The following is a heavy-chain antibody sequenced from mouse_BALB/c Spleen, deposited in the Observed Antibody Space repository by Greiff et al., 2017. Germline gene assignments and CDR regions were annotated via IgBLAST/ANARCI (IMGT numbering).Heavy chain of an antibody. CDR1: GFTFSSFG. CDR3: ARDYYGSSYPAWFAY. CDR2: ISSGSSTI. V-gene: IGHV5-17*02. J-gene: IGHJ3*01. Sequence: EVQVVESGGGLVQPGGSRKLSCAASGFTFSSFGMHWVRQAPEKGLEWVAYISSGSSTIYYADTVKGRFTISRDNPKNTLFLQMTSLRSEDTAMYYCARDYYGSSYPAWFAYWGQGTLVTVSA. D-gene: IGHD1-1*01.